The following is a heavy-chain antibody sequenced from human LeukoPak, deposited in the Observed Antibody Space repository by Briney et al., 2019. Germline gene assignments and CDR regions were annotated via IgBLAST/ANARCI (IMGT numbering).Heavy chain of an antibody. J-gene: IGHJ4*02. CDR3: ARDAGYCSSTSCSDNFDY. CDR1: GYTFTGYY. CDR2: INPNSGGT. V-gene: IGHV1-2*02. D-gene: IGHD2-2*01. Sequence: ASVKVSCKASGYTFTGYYMHWVRQAPGQGLEWMGWINPNSGGTNYAQKFQGRVTMTRDTSISTAYMELSSLRSEDTAVYYCARDAGYCSSTSCSDNFDYWGQGTLVTVSS.